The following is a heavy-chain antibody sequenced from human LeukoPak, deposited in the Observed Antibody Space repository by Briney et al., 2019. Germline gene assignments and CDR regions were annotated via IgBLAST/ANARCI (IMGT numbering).Heavy chain of an antibody. D-gene: IGHD4-17*01. CDR2: ILHDGTNK. Sequence: GGSLRLSCAASGFTFKTYNMHWVRQAPGKGLEWVAVILHDGTNKFYADSVKGRFTISRDNFKNTLYLQMNSLRAEDTAVYYCASVAGTVTTGFDSWGQGTLVTVSS. V-gene: IGHV3-30-3*01. CDR3: ASVAGTVTTGFDS. J-gene: IGHJ4*02. CDR1: GFTFKTYN.